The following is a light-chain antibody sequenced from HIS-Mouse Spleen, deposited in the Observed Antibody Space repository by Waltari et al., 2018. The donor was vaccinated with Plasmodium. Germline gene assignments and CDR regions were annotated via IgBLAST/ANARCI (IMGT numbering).Light chain of an antibody. J-gene: IGKJ4*01. CDR2: DAS. Sequence: DFKIPHSPSSLPASLGDKFPITCQASQDISNYLNWYQQKPGKAPKLLIYDASNLETGVPSRFSGSGSGTDFTFTISSLQPEDIATYYCQQYDNLPLTFGGGTKVEIK. CDR3: QQYDNLPLT. V-gene: IGKV1-33*01. CDR1: QDISNY.